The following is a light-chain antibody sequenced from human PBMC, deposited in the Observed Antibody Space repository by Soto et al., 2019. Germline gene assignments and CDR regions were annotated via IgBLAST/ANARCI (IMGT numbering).Light chain of an antibody. CDR2: YVT. CDR3: GSFTSSTTWV. CDR1: SSDIGGQKS. J-gene: IGLJ3*02. V-gene: IGLV2-14*03. Sequence: QSALTQPASVSGSPGQSITISCTGTSSDIGGQKSVSWFQHHPGKAPKLMIYYVTNRPSGVSNRFSGSKSGNTASLTISGLQAEDEADYYCGSFTSSTTWVFGGGTQLTVL.